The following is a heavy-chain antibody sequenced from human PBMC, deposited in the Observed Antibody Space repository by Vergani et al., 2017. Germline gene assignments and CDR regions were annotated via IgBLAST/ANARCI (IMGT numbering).Heavy chain of an antibody. Sequence: VQLVESGGGVVQPGRSLRLSCAASGFTFSSYGMHWVRQAPGKGLEWVSSISSSSSYIYYADSVKGRFTISRDNAKNSLYLQMNSLRAEDTAVYYCASHDYYGSGSYYTDAFDIWGQGTMVTVSS. D-gene: IGHD3-10*01. CDR1: GFTFSSYG. J-gene: IGHJ3*02. V-gene: IGHV3-21*01. CDR3: ASHDYYGSGSYYTDAFDI. CDR2: ISSSSSYI.